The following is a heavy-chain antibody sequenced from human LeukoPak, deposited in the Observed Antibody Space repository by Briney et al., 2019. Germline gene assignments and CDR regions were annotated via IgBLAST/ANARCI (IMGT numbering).Heavy chain of an antibody. Sequence: RASVKVSCTASGYTFTDYYIHWVRQAPGQGLEWMGRINPSSGGTNFAQKFQGRVTMTRDTSVSTAYMELTRLRSDDTAVYYCARDFERPDFWGQGTLVTVSS. CDR3: ARDFERPDF. CDR2: INPSSGGT. J-gene: IGHJ4*02. CDR1: GYTFTDYY. V-gene: IGHV1-2*06.